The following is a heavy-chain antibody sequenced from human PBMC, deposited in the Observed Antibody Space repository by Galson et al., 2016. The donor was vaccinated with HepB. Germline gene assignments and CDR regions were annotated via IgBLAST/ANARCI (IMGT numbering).Heavy chain of an antibody. CDR1: GYTFTNYW. J-gene: IGHJ3*02. CDR2: IYPGDSDT. CDR3: ARSQQIVVMSASDAFDI. D-gene: IGHD2-21*01. Sequence: QSGAEVKKPGESLKISCKGSGYTFTNYWIGWVRQMPGKGLEWMGIIYPGDSDTRYSPSFQGQVTMSADKSISTAYLQWSSLRASDTAMYYCARSQQIVVMSASDAFDIWGQGTLVTVSS. V-gene: IGHV5-51*01.